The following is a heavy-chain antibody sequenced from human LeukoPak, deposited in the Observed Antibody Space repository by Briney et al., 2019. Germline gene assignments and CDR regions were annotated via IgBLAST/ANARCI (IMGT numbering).Heavy chain of an antibody. D-gene: IGHD1-1*01. CDR3: PRGKNWNYWEY. J-gene: IGHJ4*02. CDR2: IIPIFGTT. CDR1: GGTFSSYG. V-gene: IGHV1-69*05. Sequence: VASVKVSCKASGGTFSSYGISWVRQAPGQGLEWMGGIIPIFGTTNYAQKFQGRVTITTDESTSTAYMELSSLRSEDTAVYYCPRGKNWNYWEYWGQGTLVTVSS.